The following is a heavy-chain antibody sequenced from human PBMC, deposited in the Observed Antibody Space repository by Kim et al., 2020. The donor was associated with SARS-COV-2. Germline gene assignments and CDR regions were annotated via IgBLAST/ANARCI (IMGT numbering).Heavy chain of an antibody. Sequence: SETLSLTCTVSGGSISSGGYYWSWIRQHPGKGLEWIGYIYYSGSTYYNPSLKSRVTISVDTSKNQFSLKLSSVTAADTAVYYCARGARIGLQLNTFFDYWGQGTLVTVSS. CDR2: IYYSGST. D-gene: IGHD1-1*01. V-gene: IGHV4-31*03. CDR1: GGSISSGGYY. J-gene: IGHJ4*02. CDR3: ARGARIGLQLNTFFDY.